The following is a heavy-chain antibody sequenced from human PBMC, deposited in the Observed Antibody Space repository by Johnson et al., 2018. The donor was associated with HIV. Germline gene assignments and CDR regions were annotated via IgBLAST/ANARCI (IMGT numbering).Heavy chain of an antibody. CDR1: GFTFRNYG. CDR3: ARGDTAMGYDAFDI. CDR2: IRYDGNNK. J-gene: IGHJ3*02. V-gene: IGHV3-33*08. D-gene: IGHD5-18*01. Sequence: QVQLVESGGGVVQPGRSLRLSCAASGFTFRNYGMHWVRQAPGKGLEWVAFIRYDGNNKYYADSVKGRFTISRDNFKNTLYLQMNSLRAEDTAVYYCARGDTAMGYDAFDIWGQGTRVTVSS.